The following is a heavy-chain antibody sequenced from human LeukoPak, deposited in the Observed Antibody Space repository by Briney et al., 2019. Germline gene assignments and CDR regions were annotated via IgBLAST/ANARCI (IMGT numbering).Heavy chain of an antibody. Sequence: PSQTLSLTCTVSGGSISSGGYYWSWIRQPPGKGLEWIGYIHHSGDTYQNPSLKSRVTVSSDRSKNQFYLKLSSVTAADTAVYYCARLIAADPQLDSWGQGTLVTVPS. CDR2: IHHSGDT. CDR3: ARLIAADPQLDS. D-gene: IGHD6-13*01. J-gene: IGHJ4*02. CDR1: GGSISSGGYY. V-gene: IGHV4-30-2*01.